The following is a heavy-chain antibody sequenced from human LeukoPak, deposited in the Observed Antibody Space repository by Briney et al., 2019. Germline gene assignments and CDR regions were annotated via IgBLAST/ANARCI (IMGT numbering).Heavy chain of an antibody. V-gene: IGHV3-23*01. CDR2: IRSNGGSQ. J-gene: IGHJ4*02. CDR1: GFTFSTYA. CDR3: AGPRTLTNDF. Sequence: GGSLRLSCAASGFTFSTYAMSWVRQAPGKGPEWVSAIRSNGGSQYYAESVKGRFTISRDNSKNTLYLQMNRLRAEDTAIYYCAGPRTLTNDFWGQGTLVTVSS.